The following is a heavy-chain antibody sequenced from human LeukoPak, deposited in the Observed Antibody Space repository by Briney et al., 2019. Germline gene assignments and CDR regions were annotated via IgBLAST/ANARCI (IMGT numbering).Heavy chain of an antibody. J-gene: IGHJ4*02. CDR3: AVWFGELLGY. CDR2: MNPNSDNT. CDR1: GYTFTSYD. Sequence: ASVKVSCTASGYTFTSYDINWVRQATGQGLEWMGWMNPNSDNTGYAQKFQGRVTMTRNTSISTAYMELSSLRSEDTAVYYCAVWFGELLGYWGQGTLVTVSS. V-gene: IGHV1-8*01. D-gene: IGHD3-10*01.